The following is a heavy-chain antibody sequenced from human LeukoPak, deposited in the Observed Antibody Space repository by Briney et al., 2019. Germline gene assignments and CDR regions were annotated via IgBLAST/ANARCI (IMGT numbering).Heavy chain of an antibody. D-gene: IGHD4-17*01. J-gene: IGHJ6*02. V-gene: IGHV1-2*02. Sequence: ASVKVSCKPSGYSFTAYWIHWVRQAPGQGLEWLGWINPNSGGTNYVQKFQGRFTMTRDTSISTAYLELSRLRSDDTAVSYCGLTVTYSYGMDVWGQGTTVTVSS. CDR1: GYSFTAYW. CDR3: GLTVTYSYGMDV. CDR2: INPNSGGT.